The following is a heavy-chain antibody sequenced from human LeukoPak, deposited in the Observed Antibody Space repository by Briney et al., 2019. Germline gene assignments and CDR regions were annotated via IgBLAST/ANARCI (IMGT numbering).Heavy chain of an antibody. D-gene: IGHD3-22*01. CDR2: IYPGDSDT. Sequence: GESLKISCKGSGYSFSTYWIAWVRQMPGKGLEWMGVIYPGDSDTRYSPSFRGQVTISADKSITTVYLQWSSLKASDTAMYYCARHGGYLGPYDYWGQGTLVTVSS. J-gene: IGHJ4*02. CDR3: ARHGGYLGPYDY. V-gene: IGHV5-51*01. CDR1: GYSFSTYW.